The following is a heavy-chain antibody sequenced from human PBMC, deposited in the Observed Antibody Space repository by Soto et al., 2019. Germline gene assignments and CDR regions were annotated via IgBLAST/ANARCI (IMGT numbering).Heavy chain of an antibody. D-gene: IGHD6-19*01. CDR2: TYYRSNWRH. CDR1: GYSVSSNTAA. Sequence: SQTLSLTCVISGYSVSSNTAALNWIRSSPSRGLEWLGRTYYRSNWRHDYAVSVKSRITVNPDTSKNHFSLQLNSVTPDDTAVYYCARGVAGSGFDLWGQGTLVTVSS. CDR3: ARGVAGSGFDL. V-gene: IGHV6-1*01. J-gene: IGHJ4*02.